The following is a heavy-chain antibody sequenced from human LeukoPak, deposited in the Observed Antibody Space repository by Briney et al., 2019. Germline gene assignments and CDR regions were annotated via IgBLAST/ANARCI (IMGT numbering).Heavy chain of an antibody. CDR1: GYTFTSYA. CDR2: INAGNGNT. V-gene: IGHV1-3*01. J-gene: IGHJ4*02. D-gene: IGHD3-22*01. Sequence: ASVKVCCKASGYTFTSYAMHWVRRAPGQRLEWMGWINAGNGNTKYSQKFQGRVTITRDTSASTAYMELSSLRSEDTAVYYCARSWGWHYYDSSGPGSSWGQGTLVTVSS. CDR3: ARSWGWHYYDSSGPGSS.